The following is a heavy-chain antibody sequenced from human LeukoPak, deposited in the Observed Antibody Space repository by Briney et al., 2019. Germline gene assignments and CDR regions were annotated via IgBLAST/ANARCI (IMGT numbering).Heavy chain of an antibody. V-gene: IGHV4-59*01. CDR1: GGSISSYY. CDR3: ARAKQGDCSSTSCYFGYYYYYTDV. Sequence: SETLSLTCTVSGGSISSYYWSWIRQPPGKGLEWIGYIYYSGSTNYNPSLKSRVTISVDTSKNQFSLKLSSVTAADTAVYYCARAKQGDCSSTSCYFGYYYYYTDVWGKGTTVTVSS. CDR2: IYYSGST. J-gene: IGHJ6*03. D-gene: IGHD2-2*01.